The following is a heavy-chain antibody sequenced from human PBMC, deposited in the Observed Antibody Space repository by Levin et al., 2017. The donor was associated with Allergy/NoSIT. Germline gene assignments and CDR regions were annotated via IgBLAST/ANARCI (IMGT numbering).Heavy chain of an antibody. V-gene: IGHV3-23*01. CDR2: IRNDGSYT. J-gene: IGHJ6*02. D-gene: IGHD4-17*01. CDR1: GFTLRSHH. Sequence: PGGSLRLSCTASGFTLRSHHMSWARQTPGKGLEWVSGIRNDGSYTDYVESVRGQFTISRDDSRNIVYLQMNSLRVEDTAVYFCARIMSTAPSCWYGMDVWGQGTTVSVSS. CDR3: ARIMSTAPSCWYGMDV.